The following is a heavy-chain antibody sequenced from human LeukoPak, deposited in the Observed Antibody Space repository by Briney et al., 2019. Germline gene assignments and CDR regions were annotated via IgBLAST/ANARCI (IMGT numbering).Heavy chain of an antibody. CDR3: ASCTDWYFDL. J-gene: IGHJ2*01. V-gene: IGHV3-7*01. Sequence: GGSLRLSCAASGISLSNCWMTWIRQAPEKGLQWVANIKGDGSDKNYADSEKGRFPIYRHNAKNLLYLQMNSLRDEDTAVYYWASCTDWYFDLWGRGTLVTVSS. CDR2: IKGDGSDK. D-gene: IGHD2-8*02. CDR1: GISLSNCW.